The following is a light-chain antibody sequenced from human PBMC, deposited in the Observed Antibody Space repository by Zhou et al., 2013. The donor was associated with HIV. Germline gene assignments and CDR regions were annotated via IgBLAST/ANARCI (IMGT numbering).Light chain of an antibody. V-gene: IGKV1-9*01. J-gene: IGKJ4*01. CDR2: AAS. Sequence: IQLTQSPSSLSASVGDRVTITCRASQDINTFLAWYQQKPGTAPKLLIYAASTLQSGVPPRFSGSGSGTDFTLTINSLQPEDFATYYCQQYHGYLVTFGGGTKVEIK. CDR1: QDINTF. CDR3: QQYHGYLVT.